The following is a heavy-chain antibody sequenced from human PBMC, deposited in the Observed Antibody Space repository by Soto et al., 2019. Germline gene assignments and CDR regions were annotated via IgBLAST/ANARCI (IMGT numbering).Heavy chain of an antibody. Sequence: QVHLEQSGAEVKKAGASVKISCKASGYSFAAYYINWVRQVSGQGLEWMGWINRNTGVTDYAQKFQGRVTLTRDTSIKTAYSELTSLRSDDTAVYYCAKIYTCNEWQGGSDYWGQGTLLTVSS. J-gene: IGHJ4*02. D-gene: IGHD3-3*01. CDR1: GYSFAAYY. CDR2: INRNTGVT. V-gene: IGHV1-2*02. CDR3: AKIYTCNEWQGGSDY.